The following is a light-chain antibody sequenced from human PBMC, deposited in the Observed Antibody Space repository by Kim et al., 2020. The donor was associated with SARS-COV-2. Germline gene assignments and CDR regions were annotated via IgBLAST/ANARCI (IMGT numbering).Light chain of an antibody. CDR3: QVWDSSSDHRVV. CDR2: YDS. CDR1: SIGSKS. V-gene: IGLV3-21*04. Sequence: PGKTARIYCGGNSIGSKSVRWYQEKPGQAPVLVISYDSDRPSGIPERFSGSNSGNTATLTISRVEAGDEADYYCQVWDSSSDHRVVFGGGTQLTVL. J-gene: IGLJ2*01.